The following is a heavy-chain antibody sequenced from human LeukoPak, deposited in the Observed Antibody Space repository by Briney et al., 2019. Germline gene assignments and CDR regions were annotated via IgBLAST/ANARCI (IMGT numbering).Heavy chain of an antibody. CDR3: ASNDCSSTSCYFDNFDY. CDR1: GFTFSSHE. D-gene: IGHD2-2*01. Sequence: GGSLRLSCAGSGFTFSSHEMNWVRQAPGKGLEWISYISSSGGTIYYADSVKGRFTISRDNAKNSLYLQMNSLRAEDTAVYYCASNDCSSTSCYFDNFDYWGQGTLVTVSS. V-gene: IGHV3-48*03. J-gene: IGHJ4*02. CDR2: ISSSGGTI.